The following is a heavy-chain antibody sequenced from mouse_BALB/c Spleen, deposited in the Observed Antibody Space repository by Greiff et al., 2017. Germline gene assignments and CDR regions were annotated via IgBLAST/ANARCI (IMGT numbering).Heavy chain of an antibody. CDR1: GYTFTDYY. CDR2: IYPGSGNT. J-gene: IGHJ3*01. D-gene: IGHD2-2*01. V-gene: IGHV1-77*01. Sequence: QVQLQQSGAELARPGASVKLSCKASGYTFTDYYINWVKQRTGQGLEWIGEIYPGSGNTYYNEKFKGKATLTADKSSSTAYMQLSSLTSEDSAVYFCARGRGYVAYWGQGTLVTVSA. CDR3: ARGRGYVAY.